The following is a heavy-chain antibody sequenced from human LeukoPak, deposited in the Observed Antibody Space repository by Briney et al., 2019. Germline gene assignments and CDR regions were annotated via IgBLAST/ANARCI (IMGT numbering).Heavy chain of an antibody. V-gene: IGHV4-30-2*01. Sequence: SQTLSRTCAVSGGSISSGGYSWSWIRQPPGKGLEWIGYIYHSGSTYYNPSLKSRVTISVDRSKNQFSLKLSSVTAADTAVYYCARGITTPFDYWGQRTLVTVSS. CDR2: IYHSGST. D-gene: IGHD2-15*01. J-gene: IGHJ4*02. CDR1: GGSISSGGYS. CDR3: ARGITTPFDY.